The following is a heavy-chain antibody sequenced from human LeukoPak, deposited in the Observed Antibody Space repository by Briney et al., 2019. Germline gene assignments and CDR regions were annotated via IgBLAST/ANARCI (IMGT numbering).Heavy chain of an antibody. J-gene: IGHJ4*02. Sequence: PGESLRLSCAASGFTFTTYWMNWVRQAPGKGLEWVSSISSSSSYIYYADSAKGRFTISRDNAKNSLYLQMNSLRAEDTAVYYCARERSGYLYYFDYWGQGTLVTVSS. CDR1: GFTFTTYW. V-gene: IGHV3-21*01. CDR3: ARERSGYLYYFDY. D-gene: IGHD3-22*01. CDR2: ISSSSSYI.